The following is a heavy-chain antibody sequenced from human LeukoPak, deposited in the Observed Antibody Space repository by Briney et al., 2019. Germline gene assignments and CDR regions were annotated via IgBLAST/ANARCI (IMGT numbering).Heavy chain of an antibody. Sequence: GGSLRLSCAASGFTFSDNYMSWIRQAPGKGLEWVSYISSSGSTIYYADSVKGRFTISRDNAKNSLYLQMNSLRAEDTAVYYCARDRPRVGATPGIYYYYYMDVWGKGTTVTVSS. CDR3: ARDRPRVGATPGIYYYYYMDV. J-gene: IGHJ6*03. CDR1: GFTFSDNY. D-gene: IGHD1-26*01. V-gene: IGHV3-11*04. CDR2: ISSSGSTI.